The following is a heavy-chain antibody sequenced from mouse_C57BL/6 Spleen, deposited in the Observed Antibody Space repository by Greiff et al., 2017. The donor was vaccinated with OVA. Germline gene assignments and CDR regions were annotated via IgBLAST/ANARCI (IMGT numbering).Heavy chain of an antibody. CDR3: ARADSNHGYFDG. Sequence: VQLQQSGAELVRPGTSVKVSCKASGYAFTNYLIEWVKQRPGQGLEWIGVINPGSGGTNYNEKFKGKATLTADKSSSTAYMQLSSLTSEDSAVYFCARADSNHGYFDGWGTGTTVTVSS. J-gene: IGHJ1*03. CDR1: GYAFTNYL. D-gene: IGHD2-5*01. V-gene: IGHV1-54*01. CDR2: INPGSGGT.